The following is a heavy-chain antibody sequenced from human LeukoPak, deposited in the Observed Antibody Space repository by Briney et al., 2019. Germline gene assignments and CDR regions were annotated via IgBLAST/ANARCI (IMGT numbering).Heavy chain of an antibody. V-gene: IGHV3-9*03. CDR3: AKDVSLGYCSGGSCSGHFDY. J-gene: IGHJ4*02. CDR2: ISWNSGST. Sequence: TGGSLRLSCAASGFTFDDYAMHWVRQAPGKGLEWVSGISWNSGSTGYADSVKGRFTISRDNAKNSLYLQMNSLRAEDMALYYCAKDVSLGYCSGGSCSGHFDYWGQGTLVTVSS. D-gene: IGHD2-15*01. CDR1: GFTFDDYA.